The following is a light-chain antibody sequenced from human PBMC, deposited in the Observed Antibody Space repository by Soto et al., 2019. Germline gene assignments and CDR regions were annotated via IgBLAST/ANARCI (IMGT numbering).Light chain of an antibody. J-gene: IGKJ4*01. V-gene: IGKV1-39*01. CDR2: AAA. CDR1: QSVSSY. CDR3: QQSYSTPLT. Sequence: DIQMTQSPSSLSASVGDRVTVTCRSSQSVSSYLSWYHQKPGKAPKLLISAAASLQSGVPSRFSGSGSGTDFTLTISSLQPEDFATYYCQQSYSTPLTFGGGTKVDI.